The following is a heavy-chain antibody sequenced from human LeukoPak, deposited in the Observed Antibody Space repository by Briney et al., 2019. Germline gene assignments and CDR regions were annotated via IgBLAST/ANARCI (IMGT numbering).Heavy chain of an antibody. J-gene: IGHJ4*02. CDR1: GFTFRSYG. Sequence: GGSLRLSCAASGFTFRSYGMHWVRQAPGKGLEWVAVIWYDGSNKLYADSVKGRFTISRDNSKNTLYLQMNSLRAEDTAVYYCVREDGASMTYYFDYWGQGTLVTVSS. D-gene: IGHD2-21*02. CDR2: IWYDGSNK. CDR3: VREDGASMTYYFDY. V-gene: IGHV3-33*01.